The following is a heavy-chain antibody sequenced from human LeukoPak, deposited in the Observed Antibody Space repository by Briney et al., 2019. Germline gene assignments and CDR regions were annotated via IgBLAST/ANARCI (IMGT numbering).Heavy chain of an antibody. D-gene: IGHD1-1*01. Sequence: GESLKISCKASGYRFTTYWIGWVRQMPGKGLEWMGFIYPGDSETRYSPSFQGQVIISANNSITTAFLRWRRLKASVTAMYHCPRLLLATGPDYWGQGTLVTVSS. CDR1: GYRFTTYW. CDR3: PRLLLATGPDY. J-gene: IGHJ4*02. V-gene: IGHV5-51*01. CDR2: IYPGDSET.